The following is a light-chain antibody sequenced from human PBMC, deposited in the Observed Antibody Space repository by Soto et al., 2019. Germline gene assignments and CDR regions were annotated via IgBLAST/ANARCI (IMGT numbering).Light chain of an antibody. Sequence: DIQMTQSPSSLSASVGDRVTITCQASHDISNYLNWYQQKPGKAPKLLIYDASNLEIGVPSRFSGSGSGTDFTFTISSLQPEDFATYYCQQYNNLPWTFGQGTRVEIK. CDR2: DAS. CDR1: HDISNY. J-gene: IGKJ1*01. CDR3: QQYNNLPWT. V-gene: IGKV1-33*01.